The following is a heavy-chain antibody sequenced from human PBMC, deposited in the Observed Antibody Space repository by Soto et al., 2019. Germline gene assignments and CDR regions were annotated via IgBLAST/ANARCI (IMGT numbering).Heavy chain of an antibody. J-gene: IGHJ4*02. V-gene: IGHV4-30-4*01. CDR2: IYYSGST. CDR3: ARGISAEFCDY. CDR1: GGSISSGDYY. Sequence: PSETLSLTCTVSGGSISSGDYYWSWIRQPPGKGLEWIGYIYYSGSTYYNPSLKSRVTISVDTSKNQFSLKLSSVAAADTAVYYCARGISAEFCDYWGQGTLVTVSS. D-gene: IGHD3-10*01.